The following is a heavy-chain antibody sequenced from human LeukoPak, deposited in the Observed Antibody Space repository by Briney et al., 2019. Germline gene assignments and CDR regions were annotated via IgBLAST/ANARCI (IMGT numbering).Heavy chain of an antibody. V-gene: IGHV3-48*03. CDR1: GFNIDNYE. CDR3: VRDDGAYYQYSMDV. CDR2: ISSTSSRI. J-gene: IGHJ6*03. D-gene: IGHD3-16*01. Sequence: AGGSLRLSRVVYGFNIDNYEMNWVRQAPGKGLEWVSYISSTSSRIYYADSVKGRFTITRDNAKNSVHLLMTSLRAEDTAVYYCVRDDGAYYQYSMDVWGKGTTVIVSS.